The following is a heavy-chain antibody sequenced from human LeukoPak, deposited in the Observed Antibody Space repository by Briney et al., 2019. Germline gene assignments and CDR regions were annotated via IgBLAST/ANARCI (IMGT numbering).Heavy chain of an antibody. Sequence: SETLSLTCAVYGGSFSGYYWSWIRQPPGKGLEWIGEINHSGSTNYNPSLKSRVTISVDTSKNQFSLKLSSVTAADTAVYYCARSTRTQAPYFDYWGQGILVTVSS. J-gene: IGHJ4*02. CDR3: ARSTRTQAPYFDY. CDR2: INHSGST. V-gene: IGHV4-34*01. CDR1: GGSFSGYY.